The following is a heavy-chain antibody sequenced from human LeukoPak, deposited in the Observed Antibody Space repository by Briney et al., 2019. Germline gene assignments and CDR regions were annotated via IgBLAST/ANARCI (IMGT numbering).Heavy chain of an antibody. V-gene: IGHV3-48*04. Sequence: GGSLRLSCAASGFTFSSYSMNWVRQAPGKGLEWVSYISSSGSTRYYADSVKGRFTMSRDNAKNSLYLQMNSLRAEDTAVYYCARASITMVRGELVYYFDYWGQGTLVTVSS. CDR2: ISSSGSTR. D-gene: IGHD3-10*01. J-gene: IGHJ4*02. CDR3: ARASITMVRGELVYYFDY. CDR1: GFTFSSYS.